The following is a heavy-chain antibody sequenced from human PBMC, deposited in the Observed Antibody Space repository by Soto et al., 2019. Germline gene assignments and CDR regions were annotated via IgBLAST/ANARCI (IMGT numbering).Heavy chain of an antibody. CDR2: ISGSGGST. D-gene: IGHD3-3*01. V-gene: IGHV3-23*01. J-gene: IGHJ3*02. CDR3: AKQLNYDFWSGYPDAFDI. Sequence: EVHLLESGGGSVQPGGSLRLSCAASGFTFSSHAMSWVRQAPGKGLEWVSGISGSGGSTYSADSVKGRFTISRDNSKNTLYLQMNSLRAEDTALYYCAKQLNYDFWSGYPDAFDIWGQGTMVIVSS. CDR1: GFTFSSHA.